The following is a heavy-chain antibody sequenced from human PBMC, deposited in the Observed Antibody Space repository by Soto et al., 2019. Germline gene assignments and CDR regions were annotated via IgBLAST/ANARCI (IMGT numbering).Heavy chain of an antibody. J-gene: IGHJ5*02. CDR2: IDSGGGST. CDR3: TKVHSNYPDNWFDP. V-gene: IGHV3-23*01. D-gene: IGHD4-4*01. CDR1: GFSFSNYA. Sequence: EVQLLVSGGGSVQPGGALRLSCAASGFSFSNYAMSWVRQAPGTGLEWVSAIDSGGGSTYYAASVQGRFIISRDNSMNTLYLQMNRLRAEDTARYYCTKVHSNYPDNWFDPWGQGTLVTVSS.